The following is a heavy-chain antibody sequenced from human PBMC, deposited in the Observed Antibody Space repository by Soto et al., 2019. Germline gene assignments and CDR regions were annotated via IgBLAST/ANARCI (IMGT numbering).Heavy chain of an antibody. Sequence: QVQLQESGPGLVKPSQTLSLTCTVSGGSISSGDYYWSWIRQPPGKGLEWIGYIYYSGSTYYNPSLKSRVSLPVDTSNHQCSLNLSSVTAADTAGYYCASTVTTSLGFDYWGQGTLVTVSS. V-gene: IGHV4-30-4*01. CDR3: ASTVTTSLGFDY. J-gene: IGHJ4*02. CDR2: IYYSGST. D-gene: IGHD4-17*01. CDR1: GGSISSGDYY.